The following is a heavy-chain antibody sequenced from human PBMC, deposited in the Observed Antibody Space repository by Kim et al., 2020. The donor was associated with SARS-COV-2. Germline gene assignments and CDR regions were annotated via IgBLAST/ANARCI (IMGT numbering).Heavy chain of an antibody. D-gene: IGHD1-26*01. CDR3: ARPSGSYPS. V-gene: IGHV4-34*01. Sequence: GSTNYNPSLKSRVTISVDTSKNQFSLKLSSVTAADTAVYYCARPSGSYPSWGQGTLVTVSS. CDR2: GST. J-gene: IGHJ5*02.